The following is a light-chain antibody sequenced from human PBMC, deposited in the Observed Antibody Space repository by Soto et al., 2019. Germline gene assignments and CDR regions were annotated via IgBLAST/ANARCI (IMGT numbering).Light chain of an antibody. CDR3: QQYDDLPYT. V-gene: IGKV1-33*01. J-gene: IGKJ2*01. CDR1: DDINNY. Sequence: DIQMTQSPSSLSASVGDRVTIACQASDDINNYLSWFQQKPGQAPKLLIYDASKLEAGVPSRFSGSGSGADFTFTITSLQAEDTATYFCQQYDDLPYTFGQGTKLEIK. CDR2: DAS.